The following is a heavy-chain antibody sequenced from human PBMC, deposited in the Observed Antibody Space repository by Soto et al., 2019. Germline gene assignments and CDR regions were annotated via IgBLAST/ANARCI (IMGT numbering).Heavy chain of an antibody. CDR1: GGSISSYY. D-gene: IGHD6-13*01. CDR2: IYYSGTI. V-gene: IGHV4-59*01. Sequence: QVQLQESGPGLVKTSETLSLTCTVAGGSISSYYWNWIRQPPGKGLEWSGYIYYSGTINYNPSLESRATISVDTSKSKCSLKMSSVTAADTAVYFCARERTITAAGFRRYGMDVWGQGTTVTVSS. J-gene: IGHJ6*02. CDR3: ARERTITAAGFRRYGMDV.